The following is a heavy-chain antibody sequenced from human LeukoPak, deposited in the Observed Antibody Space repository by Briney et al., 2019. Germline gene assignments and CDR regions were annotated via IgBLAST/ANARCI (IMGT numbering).Heavy chain of an antibody. D-gene: IGHD2-2*01. CDR2: IIPIFGTA. CDR3: AGYCSSTSCYEISDYYYYMDV. CDR1: GGTFSSYA. V-gene: IGHV1-69*13. J-gene: IGHJ6*03. Sequence: ASVKASCKASGGTFSSYAISWVRQAPGQGLEWMGGIIPIFGTANYAQKFQGRVTITADESTSTAYMELSSLRSEDTAVYYCAGYCSSTSCYEISDYYYYMDVWGKGTTVTVSS.